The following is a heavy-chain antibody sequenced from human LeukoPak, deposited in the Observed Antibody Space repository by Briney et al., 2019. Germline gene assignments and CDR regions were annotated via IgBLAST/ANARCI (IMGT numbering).Heavy chain of an antibody. D-gene: IGHD6-13*01. Sequence: PGGSLRLSCAASGFTFSSYAMSWVRQAPGKGLEWVSVIYSGGSTYYADSVKGRFTISRDNSKNTLYLQMNSLRAEDTAVYYCASPLLAAAGTTPFDYWGQGTLVTVSS. CDR3: ASPLLAAAGTTPFDY. V-gene: IGHV3-66*01. CDR1: GFTFSSYA. CDR2: IYSGGST. J-gene: IGHJ4*02.